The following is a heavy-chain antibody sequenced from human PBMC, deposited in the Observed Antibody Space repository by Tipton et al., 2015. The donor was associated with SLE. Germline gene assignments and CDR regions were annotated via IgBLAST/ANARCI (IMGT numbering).Heavy chain of an antibody. V-gene: IGHV4-38-2*02. CDR1: GYSISSAYY. J-gene: IGHJ4*02. CDR3: ARWDSGSYYDDY. CDR2: IDHSGST. D-gene: IGHD1-26*01. Sequence: TLSPTCTVCGYSISSAYYCGWIRQPPGKGLEWIGSIDHSGSTYYNPSHKTRVTISVDTSKNQFSLRLSSVTAADTALYYCARWDSGSYYDDYWGQGTLVTVSS.